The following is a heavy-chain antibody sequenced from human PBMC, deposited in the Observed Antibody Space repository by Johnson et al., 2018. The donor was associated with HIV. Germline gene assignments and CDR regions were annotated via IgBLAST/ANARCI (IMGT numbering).Heavy chain of an antibody. V-gene: IGHV3-7*01. CDR3: AKVAVATAAGGVALDI. D-gene: IGHD6-13*01. Sequence: VQLVESGGGVVRPGGSLRLSCAASGFTVSRNYMNWVRQAPGKGLEWVANIKQDGSEKYYVDSVKGRFTISRDNAKNSLYLQMNSLRAEDTAVYYCAKVAVATAAGGVALDIWGPGTMVTVS. J-gene: IGHJ3*02. CDR2: IKQDGSEK. CDR1: GFTVSRNY.